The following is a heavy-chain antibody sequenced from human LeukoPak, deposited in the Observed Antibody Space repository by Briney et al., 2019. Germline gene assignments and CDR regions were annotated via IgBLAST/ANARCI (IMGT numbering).Heavy chain of an antibody. CDR1: GFTFSSYA. J-gene: IGHJ4*02. D-gene: IGHD3-9*01. Sequence: GGSLRHSCAASGFTFSSYAMSWVRQSPGKGLEWVSAISGGGATTYYAYYADSVKGRFTISRDNSKNTLYLQMNSLRAEDTAVYYCAKFYDILTGYFDYWGQGTLVTVSS. V-gene: IGHV3-23*01. CDR2: ISGGGATTYYA. CDR3: AKFYDILTGYFDY.